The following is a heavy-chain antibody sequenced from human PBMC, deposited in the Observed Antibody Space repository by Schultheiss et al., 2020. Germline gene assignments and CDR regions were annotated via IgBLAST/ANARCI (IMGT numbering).Heavy chain of an antibody. Sequence: SETLSLTCTVSGVSISSNYWSWIRQPPGKGLEWIGYTFSSGSATYNPSLKSRVAISVDMSKNQFSLKLSSVTAADTAVYYCASSEGAWELVDAFDIWGQGTMVTVS. J-gene: IGHJ3*02. CDR3: ASSEGAWELVDAFDI. CDR2: TFSSGSA. CDR1: GVSISSNY. D-gene: IGHD4-23*01. V-gene: IGHV4-59*01.